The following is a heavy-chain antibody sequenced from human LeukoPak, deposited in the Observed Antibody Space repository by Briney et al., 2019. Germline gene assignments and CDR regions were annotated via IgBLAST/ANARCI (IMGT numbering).Heavy chain of an antibody. CDR2: MNPNSGNT. CDR1: GYTFTSYD. J-gene: IGHJ4*02. V-gene: IGHV1-8*01. CDR3: ARLGKTAAGGFDY. D-gene: IGHD2-15*01. Sequence: ASVKVSCKASGYTFTSYDINWVRQATGQGLEWMGWMNPNSGNTGYAQKFQGRVTMTRDTSTSTVYMELSSLRSEDTAVYYCARLGKTAAGGFDYWGQGTLVTVSS.